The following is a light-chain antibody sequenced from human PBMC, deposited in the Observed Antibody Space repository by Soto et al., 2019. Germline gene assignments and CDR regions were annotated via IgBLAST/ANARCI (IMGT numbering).Light chain of an antibody. CDR3: QQRYNWPPCT. J-gene: IGKJ2*02. CDR2: EAS. V-gene: IGKV3-11*01. CDR1: PSISNS. Sequence: EVVLTQSPATLSLSPGERATLSCRASPSISNSLAWYQQKPGQAPRLLIYEASNRATGIPARFSGTGSGTDFTLTISSLEPEDFAVYYCQQRYNWPPCTFGQGTKLEIK.